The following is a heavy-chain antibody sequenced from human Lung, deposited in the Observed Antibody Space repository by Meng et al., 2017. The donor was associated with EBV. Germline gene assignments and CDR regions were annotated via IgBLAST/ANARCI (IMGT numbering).Heavy chain of an antibody. CDR1: GFPFSAPA. CDR3: TSRSF. CDR2: IRSKANNYAT. V-gene: IGHV3-73*02. Sequence: VHGVGSGGGLVQLGGSLKLSCAVFGFPFSAPAMHWVRQASGKGLEWVGRIRSKANNYATAFGASVEGRFTISRDDSNNTAYLQMNSLKTEDTAVYYCTSRSFWGQGILVTVSS. J-gene: IGHJ4*02.